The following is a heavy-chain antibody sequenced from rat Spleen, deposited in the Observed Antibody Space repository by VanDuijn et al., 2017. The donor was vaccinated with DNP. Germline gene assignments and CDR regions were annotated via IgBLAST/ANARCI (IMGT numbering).Heavy chain of an antibody. CDR2: ISTGGGNT. Sequence: EVLLVESDGGLVQPGRSLKLSCAVSGFTFSDYYMAWVRQAPTKGLEWVASISTGGGNTYYRDSVKGRFTISRDNAKSTLYLQMDSLKSEDTATYYCTRGAYDAWGQGASVTVSS. CDR3: TRGAYDA. CDR1: GFTFSDYY. J-gene: IGHJ4*01. V-gene: IGHV5-25*01.